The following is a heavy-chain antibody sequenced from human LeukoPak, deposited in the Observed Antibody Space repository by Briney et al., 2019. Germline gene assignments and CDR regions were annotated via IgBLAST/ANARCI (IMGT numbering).Heavy chain of an antibody. CDR2: ISYDGSNK. J-gene: IGHJ4*02. CDR3: AKGDYCTNGVCYLTRY. CDR1: GFTFSSYA. V-gene: IGHV3-30-3*01. Sequence: GGSLRLSCAASGFTFSSYAMHWVRQAPGKGLEWVAVISYDGSNKYYADSVKGRFTISRDNSKNTLYLQMNSLRAEDTAVYYCAKGDYCTNGVCYLTRYWGQGTLVTVSS. D-gene: IGHD2-8*01.